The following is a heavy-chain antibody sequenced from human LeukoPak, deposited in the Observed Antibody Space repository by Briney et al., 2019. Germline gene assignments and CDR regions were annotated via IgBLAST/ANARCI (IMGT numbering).Heavy chain of an antibody. J-gene: IGHJ6*02. CDR2: ISPNSGDT. CDR3: ATLPPAMDV. V-gene: IGHV1-2*02. Sequence: ASVKVSCKASGYTFTDYYMHWVRQAPGQGLEWMGWISPNSGDTNYAQKFQGRVTMTRDTSITTAYMELSRLTSDDTAVYYCATLPPAMDVWGQGTTVTVSS. CDR1: GYTFTDYY.